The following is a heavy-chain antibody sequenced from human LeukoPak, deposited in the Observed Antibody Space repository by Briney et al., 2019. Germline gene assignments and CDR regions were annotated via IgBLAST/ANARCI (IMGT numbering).Heavy chain of an antibody. V-gene: IGHV3-9*01. D-gene: IGHD5-18*01. CDR2: ISWNSGSI. Sequence: GGSLRLSCAASGFTFDDYAMHWVRQAPGKGLEWVSGISWNSGSIGYADSVKGRFTISRDNAKNSLYLQMNSLRAEDTALYYCAKDRGYSYGDRGYFQRWGQGTLVTVSS. CDR3: AKDRGYSYGDRGYFQR. J-gene: IGHJ1*01. CDR1: GFTFDDYA.